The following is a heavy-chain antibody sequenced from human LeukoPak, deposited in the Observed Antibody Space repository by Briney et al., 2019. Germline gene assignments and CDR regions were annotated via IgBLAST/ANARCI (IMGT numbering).Heavy chain of an antibody. J-gene: IGHJ4*02. CDR1: GFTVSGNY. V-gene: IGHV3-23*01. Sequence: GESLRLSCAASGFTVSGNYMSWVRQAPGKGLEWVSAISGSGGSTYYADSVKGRFTISRDNSKNTLYLQMNSLRAEDTAVYYCAKDARVVRVSYPYYFDYWGQGTLVTVSS. CDR2: ISGSGGST. D-gene: IGHD3-16*01. CDR3: AKDARVVRVSYPYYFDY.